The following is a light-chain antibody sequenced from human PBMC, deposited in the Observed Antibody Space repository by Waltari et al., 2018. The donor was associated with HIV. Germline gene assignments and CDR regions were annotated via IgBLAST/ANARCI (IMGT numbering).Light chain of an antibody. Sequence: IQMTQSPSSLSAFLGDRVTITCRARQSISSYLNWYQQKPGEAPKLLSYASSSLQSGVPSRFSGSGSGTDFTLTSRSLQPEDLATYYGQQSYSTPETFGQGTKVEIK. CDR2: ASS. J-gene: IGKJ1*01. V-gene: IGKV1-39*01. CDR1: QSISSY. CDR3: QQSYSTPET.